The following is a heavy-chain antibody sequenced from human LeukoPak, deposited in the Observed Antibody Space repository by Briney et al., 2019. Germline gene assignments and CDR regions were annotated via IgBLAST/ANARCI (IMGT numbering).Heavy chain of an antibody. CDR1: GFGFGSYN. J-gene: IGHJ4*02. CDR3: ARVYGSEIDY. CDR2: ISFDGNDK. V-gene: IGHV3-30*03. Sequence: GGSLRLSCAASGFGFGSYNMYWVRQAPGKGLEWVTLISFDGNDKKYADSVKGRFTVSRDNSRNTLFLQMNSLRPQDTAVYYCARVYGSEIDYWGQGTLVTVSS. D-gene: IGHD3-10*01.